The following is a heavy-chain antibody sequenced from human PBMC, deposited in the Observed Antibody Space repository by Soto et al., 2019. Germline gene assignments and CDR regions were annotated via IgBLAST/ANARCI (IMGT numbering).Heavy chain of an antibody. CDR1: GGSFSGYY. CDR2: INHSGST. D-gene: IGHD3-10*02. Sequence: SETLSLTCAVYGGSFSGYYWSWIRQPPGKGLEWIGEINHSGSTNYNPSLKSRVTISVDTSKNQFSLKLSSVTAADTAVYYCAMRPKSVPLYYYYMDFWGKGTTVTVSS. J-gene: IGHJ6*03. CDR3: AMRPKSVPLYYYYMDF. V-gene: IGHV4-34*01.